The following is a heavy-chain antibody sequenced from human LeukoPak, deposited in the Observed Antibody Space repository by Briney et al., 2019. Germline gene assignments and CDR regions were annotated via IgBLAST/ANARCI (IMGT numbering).Heavy chain of an antibody. CDR1: GSTSSNYY. J-gene: IGHJ4*02. Sequence: GGSRRPSCAASGSTSSNYYMDWVRQAPGKGLGWVGRIRNKANSYTSEYAASVKGRFTISRDDSKNSLYLQMNSLKTEDTAVYYCTRRAVAGALDYWGQGTLVTVSS. V-gene: IGHV3-72*01. CDR2: IRNKANSYTS. CDR3: TRRAVAGALDY. D-gene: IGHD6-13*01.